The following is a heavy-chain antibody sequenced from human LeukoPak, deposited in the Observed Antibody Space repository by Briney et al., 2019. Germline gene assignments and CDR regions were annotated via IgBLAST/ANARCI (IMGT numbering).Heavy chain of an antibody. D-gene: IGHD1-26*01. CDR1: GFTFSNYW. CDR2: IYNDGSST. CDR3: ARVRGGSGRSYAADAFDI. Sequence: GGSLSLSCAASGFTFSNYWMHWVRHAPGKGLVWVSRIYNDGSSTSYADSVKGRFTISRDNAKSTLYLQMNSLRADDTAVFYCARVRGGSGRSYAADAFDIWGQGTMVTVSS. V-gene: IGHV3-74*01. J-gene: IGHJ3*02.